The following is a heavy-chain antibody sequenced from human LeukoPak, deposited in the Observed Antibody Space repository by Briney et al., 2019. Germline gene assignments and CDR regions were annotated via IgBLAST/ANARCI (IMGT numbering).Heavy chain of an antibody. D-gene: IGHD3-3*01. J-gene: IGHJ6*03. Sequence: ASVKVSCKASGYTFTSYGISWVRQAPGQGLEWMGWISAYNGNTNYAQKLQGRVTMTTDTSTSTAYMELRSLRSDDTAVYYCARDVGPRYDFWSGYSLGAYYYYMDVWGKGTTVTVSS. CDR3: ARDVGPRYDFWSGYSLGAYYYYMDV. V-gene: IGHV1-18*01. CDR2: ISAYNGNT. CDR1: GYTFTSYG.